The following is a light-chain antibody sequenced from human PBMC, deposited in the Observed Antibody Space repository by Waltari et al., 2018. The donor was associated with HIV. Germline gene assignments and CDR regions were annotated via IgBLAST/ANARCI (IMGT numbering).Light chain of an antibody. J-gene: IGLJ1*01. V-gene: IGLV2-14*01. CDR3: SSYTSSS. Sequence: QTALTQPASMSGSPGQSITISCTGTSSDVGGYNFVSWYQQHPGKAPKLIIYEVSNRPSGVSNRFSGSKSGKTASLTISGLQPEDEADYYCSSYTSSSFGTGTKVTVL. CDR1: SSDVGGYNF. CDR2: EVS.